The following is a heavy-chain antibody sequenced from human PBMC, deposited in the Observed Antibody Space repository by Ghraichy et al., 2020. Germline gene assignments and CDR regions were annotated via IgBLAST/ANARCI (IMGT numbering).Heavy chain of an antibody. D-gene: IGHD3-10*01. CDR1: GGSFSGYY. J-gene: IGHJ5*02. CDR2: INHSGST. V-gene: IGHV4-34*01. Sequence: SETLSLTCAVYGGSFSGYYWSWIRQPPGKGLEWIGEINHSGSTNYNPSLKSRVTISVDTSKNPFSLKLSSVTAADTAVYYCARGLYGSGSYLQNNWFDPWGQGTLVTVSS. CDR3: ARGLYGSGSYLQNNWFDP.